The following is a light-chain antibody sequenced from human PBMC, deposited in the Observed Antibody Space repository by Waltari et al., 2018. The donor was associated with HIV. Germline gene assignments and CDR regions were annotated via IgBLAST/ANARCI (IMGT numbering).Light chain of an antibody. Sequence: QSALTQPPSASGSPGQSVTISCTGTSSDVGGYNYASWYQQHPGKAPELMIYEVSKRSLGVPDRFSRSKSAVTASLTVSGLQAEDEADYYCSPYAGSNYSVYGRGTRLTVL. J-gene: IGLJ2*01. V-gene: IGLV2-8*01. CDR3: SPYAGSNYSV. CDR1: SSDVGGYNY. CDR2: EVS.